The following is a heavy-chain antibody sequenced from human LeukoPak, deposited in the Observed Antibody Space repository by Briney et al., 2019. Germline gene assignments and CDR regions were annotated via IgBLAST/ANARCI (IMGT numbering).Heavy chain of an antibody. CDR1: GYTFTSYA. J-gene: IGHJ3*02. CDR3: ARDLDSAAFDI. Sequence: ASVKVSCKASGYTFTSYAINWVRQAPGQGLEYMGWIRTSTGSPTYAQGFTGRFVFSLDTSVNTAYLQISSLKAEDTAVYYCARDLDSAAFDIWGQGTKVTVSS. CDR2: IRTSTGSP. D-gene: IGHD2-15*01. V-gene: IGHV7-4-1*02.